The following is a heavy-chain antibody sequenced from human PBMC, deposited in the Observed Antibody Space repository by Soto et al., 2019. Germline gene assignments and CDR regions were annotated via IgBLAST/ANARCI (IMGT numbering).Heavy chain of an antibody. J-gene: IGHJ4*02. CDR1: GFTFGSNT. V-gene: IGHV3-23*01. D-gene: IGHD3-10*01. Sequence: XGSLRLTCAASGFTFGSNTMSWVRQAPGKGLEWVSVITNTGGDTLYADSVKGRFTISRDNFKNTLYLQMNSLRAEDTAIYYCARASGESYPGSRVFDAWGQGTRVTVSS. CDR2: ITNTGGDT. CDR3: ARASGESYPGSRVFDA.